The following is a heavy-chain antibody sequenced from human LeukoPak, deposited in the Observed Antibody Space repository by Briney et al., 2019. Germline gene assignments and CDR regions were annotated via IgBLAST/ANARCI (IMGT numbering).Heavy chain of an antibody. V-gene: IGHV3-21*01. CDR3: AREGRKLCFDY. Sequence: GGSLRLSCAASGFMFSSYRMTWVRQAPGKGLEWVSSISSTGTYIYYADSVKGRFTISRDKAKNSLYLQMSSLRAEDTAVYYCAREGRKLCFDYWGPGTLVTVSS. J-gene: IGHJ4*02. CDR2: ISSTGTYI. D-gene: IGHD3-16*01. CDR1: GFMFSSYR.